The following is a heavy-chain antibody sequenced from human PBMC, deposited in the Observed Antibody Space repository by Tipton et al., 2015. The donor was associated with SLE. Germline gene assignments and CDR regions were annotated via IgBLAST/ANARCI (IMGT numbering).Heavy chain of an antibody. D-gene: IGHD6-13*01. Sequence: QVQLVQSGPEVKKPGASVKVSCKASGYTFTSYEINWVRQATGQGLEWMGWMNPNSGNTGYAQKFQGRVTMTRNTSISTAYMEVSSLRSDDTAVYYCARGDSSWYVDFDLWGRGTLVTVSS. CDR1: GYTFTSYE. J-gene: IGHJ2*01. V-gene: IGHV1-8*01. CDR2: MNPNSGNT. CDR3: ARGDSSWYVDFDL.